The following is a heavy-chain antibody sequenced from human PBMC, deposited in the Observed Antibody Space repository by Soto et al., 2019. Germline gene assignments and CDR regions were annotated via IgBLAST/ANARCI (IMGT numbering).Heavy chain of an antibody. V-gene: IGHV1-69*13. CDR1: GGTFSSYA. CDR3: ARCCRSDIVVVPAAIGGDWYFDL. D-gene: IGHD2-2*01. Sequence: GASVKVSCKASGGTFSSYAISWVRQAPGQGPEWMGGIIPIFGTTNYAQKFQGRVTITADESTSTAYMELSSLRSEDTAVYYCARCCRSDIVVVPAAIGGDWYFDLWGRGTLVTVSS. CDR2: IIPIFGTT. J-gene: IGHJ2*01.